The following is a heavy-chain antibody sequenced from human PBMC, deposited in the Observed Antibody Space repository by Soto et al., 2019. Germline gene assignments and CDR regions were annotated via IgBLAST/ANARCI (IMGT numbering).Heavy chain of an antibody. Sequence: GGSLRLSCEASGFTFRGHAMSWVRQAPVKVLEWVSVISGRGDSSSYADSVEGRFIIIRDNSKSTLYLQMNSLRAEDTAVYFCAKGSGYVYLDYFDYWGQGIRVTVSS. CDR3: AKGSGYVYLDYFDY. V-gene: IGHV3-23*01. CDR1: GFTFRGHA. D-gene: IGHD5-12*01. J-gene: IGHJ4*02. CDR2: ISGRGDSS.